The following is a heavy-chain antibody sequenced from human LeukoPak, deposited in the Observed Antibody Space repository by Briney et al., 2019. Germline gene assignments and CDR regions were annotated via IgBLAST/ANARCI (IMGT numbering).Heavy chain of an antibody. CDR3: ARHVTTVTFFDF. D-gene: IGHD4-11*01. Sequence: PSETLSLTCTVSGVSVSSGDYYWSWIRQPPGKGLEWIGYIYNSGSTYYNPSLKSRLTISEDTSKNQFFLKLSSVTAADTAVYFCARHVTTVTFFDFWGQGTLVTVSS. J-gene: IGHJ4*02. CDR2: IYNSGST. CDR1: GVSVSSGDYY. V-gene: IGHV4-30-4*01.